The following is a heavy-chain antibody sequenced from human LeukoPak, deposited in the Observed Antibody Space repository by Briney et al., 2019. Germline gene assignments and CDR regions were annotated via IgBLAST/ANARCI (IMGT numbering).Heavy chain of an antibody. CDR3: ALSTVAAAGDD. CDR2: IKPDGSEI. Sequence: PGGSLRLSCAASGFIFSSYWMTWVRQAPGKGLEWVANIKPDGSEIYSVDSVKGRFTISRDNAKSSLHLQMNSLRAEDTAVYYCALSTVAAAGDDWGQGTLVTVSS. CDR1: GFIFSSYW. J-gene: IGHJ4*02. D-gene: IGHD2-2*01. V-gene: IGHV3-7*01.